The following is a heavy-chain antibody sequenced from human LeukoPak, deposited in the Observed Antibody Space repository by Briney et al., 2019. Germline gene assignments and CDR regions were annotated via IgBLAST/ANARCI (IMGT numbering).Heavy chain of an antibody. CDR1: GGSISSSSYY. CDR3: ARVTGVYSGSYQLFDY. CDR2: IYYSGST. Sequence: SETLSLTCTVSGGSISSSSYYWGWIRQPPGKGLEWIGSIYYSGSTYYNPSLKSRVTISVDTSKNQFSLKLSSVTAADTAVYYCARVTGVYSGSYQLFDYWGQGTLVTVSS. J-gene: IGHJ4*02. D-gene: IGHD1-26*01. V-gene: IGHV4-39*07.